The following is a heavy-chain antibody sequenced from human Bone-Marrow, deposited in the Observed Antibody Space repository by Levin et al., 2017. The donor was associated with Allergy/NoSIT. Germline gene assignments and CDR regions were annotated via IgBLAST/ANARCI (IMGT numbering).Heavy chain of an antibody. CDR2: IYYSGTT. CDR1: GGSISSTSDY. CDR3: AGDSLMVAGIDY. V-gene: IGHV4-39*07. D-gene: IGHD6-19*01. Sequence: SQTLSLTCTVSGGSISSTSDYWGWIRQPPGKGLEWIGAIYYSGTTYYNPSLKSRANISLDPAKNQFSLKLSSVTAADTAVYYCAGDSLMVAGIDYWGQGTLVTVSS. J-gene: IGHJ4*02.